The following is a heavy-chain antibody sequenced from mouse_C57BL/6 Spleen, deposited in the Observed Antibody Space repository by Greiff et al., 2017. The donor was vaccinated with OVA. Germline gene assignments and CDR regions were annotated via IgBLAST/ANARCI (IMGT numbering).Heavy chain of an antibody. Sequence: EVQGVESGGGLVQPKGSLKLSCAASGFSFNTYAMNWVRQAPGQGLEWVARIRSKSNNYATYYADSVKDRFTISRDDSESMLYLQMNNLKTEDTAMDDCVRAMGNYWYFDVWGTGTTVTVSS. CDR3: VRAMGNYWYFDV. CDR2: IRSKSNNYAT. CDR1: GFSFNTYA. J-gene: IGHJ1*03. V-gene: IGHV10-1*01. D-gene: IGHD1-1*02.